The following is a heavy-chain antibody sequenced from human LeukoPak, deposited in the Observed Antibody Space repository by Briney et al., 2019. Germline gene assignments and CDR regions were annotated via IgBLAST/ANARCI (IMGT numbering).Heavy chain of an antibody. Sequence: GRSLRLSCSASGFTFGEYALSWVRQAPGKGLEWVGFIRSKAYGGTTEYAASVEGRFTISRDDSKSIAYLQMNSPKTEDTAVYYCSRDLSWSFDYWGQGTLVTVSS. CDR1: GFTFGEYA. D-gene: IGHD6-13*01. CDR3: SRDLSWSFDY. V-gene: IGHV3-49*04. CDR2: IRSKAYGGTT. J-gene: IGHJ4*02.